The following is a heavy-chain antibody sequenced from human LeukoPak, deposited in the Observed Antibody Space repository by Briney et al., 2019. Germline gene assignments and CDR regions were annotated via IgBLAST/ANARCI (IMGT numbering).Heavy chain of an antibody. Sequence: SETLSLTCAVSGGSISSSSSICWTWVRQPPGEGLEWIGEIYHNGATNYNPSLKSRVTLLLDKSKNQFSLKLSSVTAADTAVYYCARVIGGWYYYWGQGTLVTVSS. CDR3: ARVIGGWYYY. CDR2: IYHNGAT. CDR1: GGSISSSSSIC. V-gene: IGHV4-4*02. J-gene: IGHJ4*02. D-gene: IGHD6-19*01.